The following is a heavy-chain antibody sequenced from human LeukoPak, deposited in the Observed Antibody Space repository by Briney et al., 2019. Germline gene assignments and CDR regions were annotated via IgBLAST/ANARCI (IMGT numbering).Heavy chain of an antibody. CDR1: GFIFRNYA. J-gene: IGHJ4*02. CDR3: AKESGALGAPLYDY. Sequence: GGSLRLSCVASGFIFRNYAISWVRQAPGEGLEWVSGISDNGGGTFYADSVKGRFTISRDNSKNMLYLQMNSLRAEDTAVYYCAKESGALGAPLYDYWGQGILVTGS. CDR2: ISDNGGGT. D-gene: IGHD4/OR15-4a*01. V-gene: IGHV3-23*01.